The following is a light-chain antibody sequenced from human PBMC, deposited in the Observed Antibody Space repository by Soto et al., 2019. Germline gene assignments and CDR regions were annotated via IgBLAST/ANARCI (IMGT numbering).Light chain of an antibody. V-gene: IGKV1D-12*01. CDR2: AIS. J-gene: IGKJ2*01. CDR3: QQANSVPYT. CDR1: EGISRW. Sequence: DIQMTQSPSSVSASVGDRVTITCRASEGISRWLAWYQQKPGKAPKLLIYAISRLHSGVPSRFSGSGSGTEFTLTISSLQPEDFATDYCQQANSVPYTFGQGTKLEIK.